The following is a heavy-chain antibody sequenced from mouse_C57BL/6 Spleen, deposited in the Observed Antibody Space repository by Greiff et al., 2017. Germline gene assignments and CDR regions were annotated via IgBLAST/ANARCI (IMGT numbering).Heavy chain of an antibody. J-gene: IGHJ4*01. CDR2: IDPSDSYT. V-gene: IGHV1-59*01. D-gene: IGHD2-4*01. Sequence: QVQLQQPGAELVRPGTSVKLSCKASGYTFTSYWMHWVKQRPGQGLEWIGVIDPSDSYTNYNQKFKGKATLTVDTSSSTAYMQLSSLTSEDSAVYYCARGDYGGDYAMDDRGQGTSGTVSS. CDR1: GYTFTSYW. CDR3: ARGDYGGDYAMDD.